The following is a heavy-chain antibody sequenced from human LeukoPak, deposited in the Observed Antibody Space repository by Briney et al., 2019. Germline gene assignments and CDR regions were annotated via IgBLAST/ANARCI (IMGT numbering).Heavy chain of an antibody. CDR1: GFAFSTYS. D-gene: IGHD1-26*01. CDR3: ARVLSGCETTRCELDY. Sequence: PGGSLRLSCAASGFAFSTYSMNWVRQAPGKGLEWVSCISSSTTYIYYADSVKGRVTISRDNAKNSLYLQMNSLRAEDTAVYYCARVLSGCETTRCELDYWGQGTLVTVSS. V-gene: IGHV3-21*01. J-gene: IGHJ4*02. CDR2: ISSSTTYI.